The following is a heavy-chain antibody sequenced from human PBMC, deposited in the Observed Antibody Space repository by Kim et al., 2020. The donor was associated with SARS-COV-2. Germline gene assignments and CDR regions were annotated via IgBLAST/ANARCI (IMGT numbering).Heavy chain of an antibody. V-gene: IGHV4-4*07. CDR3: ARVLPGFDWYFDL. D-gene: IGHD6-25*01. CDR2: INTSGNT. Sequence: SETLSLTCTXSAASIYTYYWSWIRQPAGKRLEYIGRINTSGNTNYNPSFQSRVTMSMDTSGTQFSLRLTSVTAADTAVYYCARVLPGFDWYFDLWGRGTLVTVSS. CDR1: AASIYTYY. J-gene: IGHJ2*01.